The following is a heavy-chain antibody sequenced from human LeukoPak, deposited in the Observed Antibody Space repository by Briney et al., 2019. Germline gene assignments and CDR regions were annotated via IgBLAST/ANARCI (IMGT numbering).Heavy chain of an antibody. CDR1: GYTFTGYY. Sequence: ASVKVSCKASGYTFTGYYMYWVRQAPGQGLEWMGWIGPNSGGTNYAQKFQGRVTMTRDTSISTAYMELSRLRSDDTAVYYCARDYVGDNWFDPWGQGTLVTVSS. V-gene: IGHV1-2*02. CDR3: ARDYVGDNWFDP. CDR2: IGPNSGGT. J-gene: IGHJ5*02. D-gene: IGHD3-16*01.